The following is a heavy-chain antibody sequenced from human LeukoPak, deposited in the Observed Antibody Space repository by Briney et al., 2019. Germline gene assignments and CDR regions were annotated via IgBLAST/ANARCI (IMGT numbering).Heavy chain of an antibody. Sequence: SETLSLTCAVYGGSFSGYYWSWIRQPPGKGLEWIGEINHSGSTNYNPSLKSRVTISVDTSKNQFSLKLGSVTAADTAVYYCARKNRGQTRGWFDPWGQGTLVTVSS. J-gene: IGHJ5*02. CDR1: GGSFSGYY. D-gene: IGHD1/OR15-1a*01. CDR2: INHSGST. V-gene: IGHV4-34*01. CDR3: ARKNRGQTRGWFDP.